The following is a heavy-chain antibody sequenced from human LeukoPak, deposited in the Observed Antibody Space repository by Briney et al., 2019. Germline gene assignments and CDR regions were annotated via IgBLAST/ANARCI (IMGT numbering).Heavy chain of an antibody. J-gene: IGHJ5*02. Sequence: SETLSLTCTVSGGSISNYYWSWIRQPPGKGLEWIGYIYYSGSTYYNPSLKSRVTISVDTSKNQFSLKLSSVTAADTAVYYCASLTLNCSGGSCYPYNWFDPWGQGTLVTVSS. CDR2: IYYSGST. D-gene: IGHD2-15*01. CDR3: ASLTLNCSGGSCYPYNWFDP. V-gene: IGHV4-30-4*08. CDR1: GGSISNYY.